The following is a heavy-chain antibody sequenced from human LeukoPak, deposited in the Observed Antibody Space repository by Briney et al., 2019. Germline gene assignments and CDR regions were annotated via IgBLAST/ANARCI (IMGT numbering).Heavy chain of an antibody. CDR3: ARSYSNYVHWYFDL. CDR2: IYHSGST. Sequence: SETLSLTCAVSGGSISGSNWWSWVRQPPGKGLEWIGEIYHSGSTNYNPSLKSRVTISVDKSNNQFSLNLSSVTAADTAVYYCARSYSNYVHWYFDLWGRGALVTVSS. J-gene: IGHJ2*01. V-gene: IGHV4-4*02. D-gene: IGHD4-11*01. CDR1: GGSISGSNW.